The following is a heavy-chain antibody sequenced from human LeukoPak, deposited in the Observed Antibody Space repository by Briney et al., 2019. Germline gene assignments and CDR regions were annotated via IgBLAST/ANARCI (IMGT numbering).Heavy chain of an antibody. J-gene: IGHJ4*02. CDR3: AKSGGMFFFDF. CDR1: GASVSSSY. V-gene: IGHV4-59*02. D-gene: IGHD4-23*01. CDR2: IYYGGGI. Sequence: PSETLSLTCTVSGASVSSSYWSWIRQPPGKGLEWIAYIYYGGGISYNASLKGRATISVDASKNQFSLKLSSVTAADSAFYYCAKSGGMFFFDFWGQGTLATVSS.